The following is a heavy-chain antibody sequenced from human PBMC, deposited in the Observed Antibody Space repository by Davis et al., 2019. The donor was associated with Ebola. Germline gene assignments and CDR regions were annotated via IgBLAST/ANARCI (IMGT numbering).Heavy chain of an antibody. J-gene: IGHJ5*02. CDR3: AKRPTGQLIHDWFDP. CDR1: GFTFSSYA. CDR2: ISGGSGST. Sequence: PGGSLRLSCAASGFTFSSYAMSWVRQAPGKGLEWVSGISGGSGSTYYADSVKGRFTISRDNSQNTLYLQMNSLRVEDTAVYYCAKRPTGQLIHDWFDPWGQGALVTVSS. D-gene: IGHD1-1*01. V-gene: IGHV3-23*01.